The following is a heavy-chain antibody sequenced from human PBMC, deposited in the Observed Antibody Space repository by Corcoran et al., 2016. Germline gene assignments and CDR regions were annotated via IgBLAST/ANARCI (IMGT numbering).Heavy chain of an antibody. CDR3: ATEATTVTTYIWCDP. CDR2: IIPIFGTA. D-gene: IGHD4-17*01. CDR1: GGTFSSYA. V-gene: IGHV1-69*06. J-gene: IGHJ5*02. Sequence: QVQLLQSGAEVKKPGSSVKVSCKASGGTFSSYAIRWVRQAPGQGLEWMGGIIPIFGTANYAQKFQGRVTITADKSTSTAYMELSSLRSEDTAVYYCATEATTVTTYIWCDPWGQWSLVTVSS.